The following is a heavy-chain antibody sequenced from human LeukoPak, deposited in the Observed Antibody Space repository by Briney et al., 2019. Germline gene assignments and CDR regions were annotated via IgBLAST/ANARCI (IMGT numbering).Heavy chain of an antibody. Sequence: PGGSLRLSCAASGFTFSSYAMSWVRQAPGKGLEWVSATSGSGGSTYYADSVKGRFTISRDNSKNTLYLQMNSLRAEDAAVYYCAKWLGGWFLSSMYYFDYWGQGTLVTVSS. V-gene: IGHV3-23*01. CDR3: AKWLGGWFLSSMYYFDY. J-gene: IGHJ4*02. CDR2: TSGSGGST. CDR1: GFTFSSYA. D-gene: IGHD3-10*01.